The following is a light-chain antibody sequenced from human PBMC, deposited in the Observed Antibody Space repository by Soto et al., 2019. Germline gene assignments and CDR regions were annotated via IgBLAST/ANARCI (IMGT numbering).Light chain of an antibody. CDR1: QSVSSN. CDR2: GAS. J-gene: IGKJ1*01. CDR3: QQYNTWPRT. V-gene: IGKV3-15*01. Sequence: EIVMTQSPATLSVSPGERATLSCRASQSVSSNLAWYQQKPGQAPRLLIYGASARATAIPARFSGSGSGTEFPLTISSLQSEDFADYYCQQYNTWPRTFGQGTKVEFK.